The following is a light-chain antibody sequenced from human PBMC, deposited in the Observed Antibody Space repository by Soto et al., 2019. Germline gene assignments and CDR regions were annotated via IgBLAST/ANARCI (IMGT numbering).Light chain of an antibody. V-gene: IGKV3-15*01. CDR3: QQYNNWPQT. CDR2: GIS. CDR1: QSVRSD. Sequence: EIVLTQSPATLSLSPGDRATLSCRASQSVRSDYFAWYQQKPGQAPRVIIFGISTRATGIPARFSGSGSGTEFTLTISSLQSEDFAVYYCQQYNNWPQTLGQGTKVDIK. J-gene: IGKJ1*01.